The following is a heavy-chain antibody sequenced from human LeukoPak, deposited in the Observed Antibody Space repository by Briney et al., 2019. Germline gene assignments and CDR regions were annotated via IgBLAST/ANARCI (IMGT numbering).Heavy chain of an antibody. CDR2: VSGGGGST. V-gene: IGHV3-48*03. Sequence: GGSLRLSCAASEFSVGSNYMTWVRQAPGKGLEWVSGVSGGGGSTYYADSVKGRFTISRDNAKNSLYLQMNSLRAEDTAVYYCARGYSGYDPYDYWGQGTLVTVSS. J-gene: IGHJ4*02. CDR1: EFSVGSNY. CDR3: ARGYSGYDPYDY. D-gene: IGHD5-12*01.